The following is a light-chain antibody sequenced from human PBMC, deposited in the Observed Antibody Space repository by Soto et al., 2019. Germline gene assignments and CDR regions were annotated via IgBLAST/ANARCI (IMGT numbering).Light chain of an antibody. CDR3: QQYKNYLT. Sequence: DIQMTQSPSTLSASVGDRVTFTCRASQSVSIWLACYQQKPGKAPKLLISGASIFESGVPSRFSGSGSGTEFTLSRSSLQPDDVATYYCQQYKNYLTFGQGTKVEIK. CDR2: GAS. V-gene: IGKV1-5*01. J-gene: IGKJ1*01. CDR1: QSVSIW.